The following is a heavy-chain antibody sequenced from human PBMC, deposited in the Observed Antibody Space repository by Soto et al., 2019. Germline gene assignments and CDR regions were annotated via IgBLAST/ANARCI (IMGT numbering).Heavy chain of an antibody. Sequence: QVHLVQSGAELKKPGASVRVSCKASGYSFTRNGISWVRQAPGQGLEWMGWSSAKNGDTNYAQKFQGSVIMTTDTSTSTAYMELRSLRSDDTAVYYCVRDRDSDTWPSRDVWGQGTTVTVSS. CDR1: GYSFTRNG. CDR2: SSAKNGDT. D-gene: IGHD1-26*01. J-gene: IGHJ6*02. CDR3: VRDRDSDTWPSRDV. V-gene: IGHV1-18*01.